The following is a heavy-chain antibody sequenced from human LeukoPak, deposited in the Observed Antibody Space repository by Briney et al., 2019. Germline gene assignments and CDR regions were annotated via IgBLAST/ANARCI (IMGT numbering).Heavy chain of an antibody. CDR2: ICGSGSST. CDR3: AKHSVSCGGVSCLYIDY. V-gene: IGHV3-23*01. CDR1: RVTLSNYA. J-gene: IGHJ4*02. Sequence: GGSLRLSRAASRVTLSNYAMTWVCQAPGKGLEWVSHICGSGSSTYYGDSVRGRFTISRDKSKNTLYLQMNSLRAEDTAVYYCAKHSVSCGGVSCLYIDYWGQGTLVTVSS. D-gene: IGHD2-2*01.